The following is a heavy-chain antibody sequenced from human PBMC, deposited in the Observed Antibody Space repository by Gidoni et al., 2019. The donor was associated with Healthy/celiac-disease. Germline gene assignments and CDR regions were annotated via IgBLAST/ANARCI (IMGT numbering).Heavy chain of an antibody. CDR1: GYPFTRYG. J-gene: IGHJ4*02. Sequence: QVQLVQSGAEVKKPGASVKVPCKASGYPFTRYGISWVRQAPGQGLEWMGWISAYKGNTKYAQKLKDRVTMKTDTSTSTANMELKSLRSDGTAVYYCALIAVADFDYWGQGTLVTVSS. CDR2: ISAYKGNT. CDR3: ALIAVADFDY. D-gene: IGHD6-19*01. V-gene: IGHV1-18*01.